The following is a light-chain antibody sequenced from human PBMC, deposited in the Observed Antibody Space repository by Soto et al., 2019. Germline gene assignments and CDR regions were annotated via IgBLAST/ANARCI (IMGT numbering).Light chain of an antibody. V-gene: IGLV2-14*03. CDR3: SSYTASSTLL. CDR2: EVS. CDR1: SSDVGGYNY. Sequence: QSVLTQPASVSGSPGQSITISCTGASSDVGGYNYVSWSQQHPGKAPKLLISEVSNRPSGVSNRFSGSKSGNTASLTISALQADDEADYYCSSYTASSTLLFGTGTKVTVL. J-gene: IGLJ1*01.